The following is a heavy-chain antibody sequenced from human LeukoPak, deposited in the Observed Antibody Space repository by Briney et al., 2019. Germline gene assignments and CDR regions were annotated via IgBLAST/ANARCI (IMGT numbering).Heavy chain of an antibody. V-gene: IGHV3-64*01. CDR3: ASEGRQWLVRGWFDP. CDR1: GFTFSSYA. CDR2: ISSNGGST. D-gene: IGHD6-19*01. Sequence: HAGGSLRHSCAASGFTFSSYAMHWVRQAPGKGLECVSAISSNGGSTYYANSVKGRFTISRDNSKNTLYLQMGSLRAEDMAVYYCASEGRQWLVRGWFDPWGQGTLVTVSS. J-gene: IGHJ5*02.